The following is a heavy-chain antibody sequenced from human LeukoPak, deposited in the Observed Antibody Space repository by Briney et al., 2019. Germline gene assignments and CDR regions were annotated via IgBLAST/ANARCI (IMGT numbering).Heavy chain of an antibody. D-gene: IGHD1-26*01. CDR2: INPNSGGT. CDR1: GYTFTGYY. J-gene: IGHJ5*02. CDR3: ARGFGEKWLTRSGSDFS. V-gene: IGHV1-2*02. Sequence: GASVRVSCKASGYTFTGYYMHWVRQAPGQGLEWMGWINPNSGGTNYAQKFQGRVTMTGDTSISTAYMELSRLRSDDTAVYYCARGFGEKWLTRSGSDFSWGQGTLVTVSS.